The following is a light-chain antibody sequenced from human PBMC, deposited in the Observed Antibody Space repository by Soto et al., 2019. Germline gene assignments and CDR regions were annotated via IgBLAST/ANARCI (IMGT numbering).Light chain of an antibody. J-gene: IGLJ1*01. CDR2: SNN. V-gene: IGLV1-44*01. CDR1: SSNIGSST. Sequence: QSVLTQPPSASGTPGQRVTISCSGSSSNIGSSTVNWYQQLPGTAPKLLIYSNNQRPSGVPDRFSGSKSGTSASLAISGLQPEDEADYYCAAWDDSLNGHVFGTGTKVTVL. CDR3: AAWDDSLNGHV.